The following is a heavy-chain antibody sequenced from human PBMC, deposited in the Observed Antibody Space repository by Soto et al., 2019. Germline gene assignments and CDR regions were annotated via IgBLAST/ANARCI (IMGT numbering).Heavy chain of an antibody. CDR3: ARELRARFDP. D-gene: IGHD3-3*01. V-gene: IGHV4-30-2*01. Sequence: PSETLSLTCAVSGGSISSGGYSWSWIRQTPGKGLEWIGYISESGSTNYNKSLKSRVTISLDRSQNNFSLRMTSVTAADTATYYCARELRARFDPRGQGTLVTV. CDR2: ISESGST. J-gene: IGHJ5*02. CDR1: GGSISSGGYS.